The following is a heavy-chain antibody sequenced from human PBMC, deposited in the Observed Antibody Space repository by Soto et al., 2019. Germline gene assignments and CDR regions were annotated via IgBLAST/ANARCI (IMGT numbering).Heavy chain of an antibody. V-gene: IGHV1-69*02. CDR3: ARARCSGGSCCSRVEGYYYYGMDV. D-gene: IGHD2-15*01. Sequence: SVKVSCKASGGTFSCYTISWVRQAPGQGLEWMGRIIPILGIANYAQKFQGRVTITADKSTSTAYMELSSLRSEDTAVYYCARARCSGGSCCSRVEGYYYYGMDVWGQGTTVTVSS. CDR2: IIPILGIA. CDR1: GGTFSCYT. J-gene: IGHJ6*02.